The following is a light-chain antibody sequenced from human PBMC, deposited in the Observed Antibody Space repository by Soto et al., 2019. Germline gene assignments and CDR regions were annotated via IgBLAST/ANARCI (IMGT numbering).Light chain of an antibody. CDR3: QQCGSSPWT. J-gene: IGKJ1*01. CDR2: GVS. CDR1: QSVSSKY. V-gene: IGKV3-20*01. Sequence: ELVLTQSPGSLSLSPGERATLSCRASQSVSSKYVAWYQQIPGQAPRLLIYGVSSRATGIPDRFSGSGSGADFTLTITRLEPEDFAVYYCQQCGSSPWTFGQGTKVDIK.